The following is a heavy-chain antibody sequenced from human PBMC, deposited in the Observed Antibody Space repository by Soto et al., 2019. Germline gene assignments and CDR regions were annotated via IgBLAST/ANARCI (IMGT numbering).Heavy chain of an antibody. CDR2: IWYDGSNE. CDR3: TRVTYYSGNSFHDFDN. Sequence: QVQLVESGGGVVQPGRSLRLACAASGFTFSNYGMHWVRQAPGKGLEWVAVIWYDGSNENYADSVKGRFTISRDNSKNTMYLQMNSLRAEDTAVYYCTRVTYYSGNSFHDFDNWGQGTLVTVSS. CDR1: GFTFSNYG. D-gene: IGHD4-4*01. J-gene: IGHJ4*02. V-gene: IGHV3-33*01.